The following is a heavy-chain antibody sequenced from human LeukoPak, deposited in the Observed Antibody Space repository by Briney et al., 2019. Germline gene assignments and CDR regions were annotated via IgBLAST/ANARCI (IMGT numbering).Heavy chain of an antibody. V-gene: IGHV4-59*01. Sequence: PSETLSLTCTVSGGSISSYYWSWIRQTPRKRLEWIGDIYCSGSTNCSPSLKSRVTISVDTSKYQFSLKLSSVTAADTAVYYCARVSDSVVVSAEFDPWGQGTLVTVSS. J-gene: IGHJ5*02. D-gene: IGHD2-2*01. CDR3: ARVSDSVVVSAEFDP. CDR1: GGSISSYY. CDR2: IYCSGST.